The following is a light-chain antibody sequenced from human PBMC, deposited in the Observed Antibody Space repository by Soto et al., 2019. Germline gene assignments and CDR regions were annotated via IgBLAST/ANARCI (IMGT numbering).Light chain of an antibody. CDR1: QSVSSN. CDR2: DAS. CDR3: QQRSNWAT. J-gene: IGKJ5*01. Sequence: EILMTQSPAPLSVSPGERATLSCRASQSVSSNLAWYQQKPGQAPRLLIYDASNRATGIPARFSGSGSGTDFTLTISSLEPEDFAVYYCQQRSNWATFGQGTRLEI. V-gene: IGKV3-11*01.